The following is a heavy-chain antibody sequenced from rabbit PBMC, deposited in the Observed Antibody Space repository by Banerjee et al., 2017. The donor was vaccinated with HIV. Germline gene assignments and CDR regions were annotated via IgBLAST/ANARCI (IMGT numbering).Heavy chain of an antibody. Sequence: QLVESGGGLVQPGGSLKLSCKGSGFDFSSYGVSWVRQAPGKGLDWIGYIDPVSLRTHYASWVNGRFTISSHNAQNTLYLQLNSLTAADTATYFCARGGYNDDYGDDIHYFNLWGQGTLVTVS. D-gene: IGHD2-1*01. CDR2: IDPVSLRT. CDR1: GFDFSSYG. J-gene: IGHJ4*01. V-gene: IGHV1S7*01. CDR3: ARGGYNDDYGDDIHYFNL.